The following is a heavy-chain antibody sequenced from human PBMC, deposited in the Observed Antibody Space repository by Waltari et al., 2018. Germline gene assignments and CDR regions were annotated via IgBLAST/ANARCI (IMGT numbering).Heavy chain of an antibody. CDR3: ARDRIVGATDWGY. CDR1: GYSFTNYA. V-gene: IGHV7-4-1*02. Sequence: QVQLVQSGSELKKPGASVRISCKASGYSFTNYAIDWVRQAPGQGPEWMGWGNTVTGNPTYARGFTGRFVFSLDTSVSTAYLQITSLKAEDTAIYYCARDRIVGATDWGYWGQGTLVTVSS. D-gene: IGHD1-26*01. J-gene: IGHJ4*02. CDR2: GNTVTGNP.